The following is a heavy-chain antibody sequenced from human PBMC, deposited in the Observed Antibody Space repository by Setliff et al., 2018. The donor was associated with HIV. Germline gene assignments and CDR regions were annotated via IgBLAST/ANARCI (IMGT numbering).Heavy chain of an antibody. CDR2: ISTSESGGRT. Sequence: GGSLRLSCAGSGFTFSSYAMTWVRQAPGKGLEWVSGISTSESGGRTFYADSVKGRFTISRDNSKNTLYMQMSSLRAEDTAVYYCAKTWPRFSPYNWYFVLWGRGTLVTVSS. CDR1: GFTFSSYA. CDR3: AKTWPRFSPYNWYFVL. D-gene: IGHD4-4*01. J-gene: IGHJ2*01. V-gene: IGHV3-23*01.